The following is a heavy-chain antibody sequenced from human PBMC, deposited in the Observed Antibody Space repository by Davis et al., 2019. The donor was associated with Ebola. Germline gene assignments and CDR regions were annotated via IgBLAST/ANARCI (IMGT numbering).Heavy chain of an antibody. CDR3: ATSRKMGGWYEWFDP. CDR1: GYTFTGYY. D-gene: IGHD6-19*01. Sequence: ASVKVSCKASGYTFTGYYMHWVRQAPGQGLEWMGRINPNSGGTNYAQKFQGRVTMTRDTSISTAYMELSSLRSEDTAVYYCATSRKMGGWYEWFDPWGQGTLVTVSS. V-gene: IGHV1-2*06. J-gene: IGHJ5*02. CDR2: INPNSGGT.